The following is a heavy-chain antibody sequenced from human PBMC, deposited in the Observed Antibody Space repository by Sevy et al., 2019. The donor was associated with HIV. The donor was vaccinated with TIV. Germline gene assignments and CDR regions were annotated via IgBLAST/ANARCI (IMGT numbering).Heavy chain of an antibody. CDR1: GFIFSSYG. Sequence: GGSLRLSCSASGFIFSSYGMHWVRQTPGKGLEWVAIISSDGSDDFYAESVRGRFTISRDNSRNTLYLQMDSLRLEDTAIYYCAKDKEDDYGDYYFDHWGQGALDTVSS. CDR3: AKDKEDDYGDYYFDH. CDR2: ISSDGSDD. J-gene: IGHJ4*02. D-gene: IGHD4-17*01. V-gene: IGHV3-30*18.